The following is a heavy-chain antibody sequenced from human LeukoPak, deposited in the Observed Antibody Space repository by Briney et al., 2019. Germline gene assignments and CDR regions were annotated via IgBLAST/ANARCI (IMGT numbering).Heavy chain of an antibody. Sequence: PGGSLRLSCVASGFTFSSYWMHWVRQDPRKGLVWVSRINGDGRNINYADSVRGRFTISRDNAKNTLYLQMNTLRVEDTAVYYCARHKGFYDILTPPRAFDIWGQGTMVTVSS. J-gene: IGHJ3*02. V-gene: IGHV3-74*01. CDR3: ARHKGFYDILTPPRAFDI. D-gene: IGHD3-9*01. CDR2: INGDGRNI. CDR1: GFTFSSYW.